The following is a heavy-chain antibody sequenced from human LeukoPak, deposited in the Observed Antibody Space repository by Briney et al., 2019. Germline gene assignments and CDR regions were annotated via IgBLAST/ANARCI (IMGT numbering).Heavy chain of an antibody. CDR3: ARVPIPPYSSSWYQPFDY. V-gene: IGHV1-18*01. CDR2: ISAYNGNT. Sequence: ASVKVSYTAAGYTFTSYEISWVRQAPGQGLEWMGWISAYNGNTNYAQKLQGRVTMTTDTSTSTAYMELRSLRSDDSAVYFCARVPIPPYSSSWYQPFDYWGQGTLVTVSS. CDR1: GYTFTSYE. D-gene: IGHD6-13*01. J-gene: IGHJ4*02.